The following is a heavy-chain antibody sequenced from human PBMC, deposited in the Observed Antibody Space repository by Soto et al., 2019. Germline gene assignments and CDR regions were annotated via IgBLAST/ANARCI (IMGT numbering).Heavy chain of an antibody. Sequence: ELRKVSCKVSVYRCTSYWVSWMLQMPGKGLEWMGIFYPGDSDTRYSPSFQGQVTISADRSISTAYLQWSSLKPSDTAMYYCARQGNGAQGFDYRGQGALLTVYS. CDR3: ARQGNGAQGFDY. CDR1: VYRCTSYW. D-gene: IGHD4-17*01. V-gene: IGHV5-51*01. J-gene: IGHJ4*02. CDR2: FYPGDSDT.